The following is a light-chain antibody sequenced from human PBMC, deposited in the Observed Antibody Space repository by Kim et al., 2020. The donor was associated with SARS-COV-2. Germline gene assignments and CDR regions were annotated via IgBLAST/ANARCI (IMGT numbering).Light chain of an antibody. Sequence: DIQMTQSPSFLSASVGERVTITCRASQSISSYLNWYQQKPGKAPKLLIYAASSLQSGVPSRFSGSGSGTDFTLTISSLQPEDFATYYCQQSYSTPFTFGGGTKVDIK. J-gene: IGKJ4*01. CDR1: QSISSY. CDR2: AAS. V-gene: IGKV1-39*01. CDR3: QQSYSTPFT.